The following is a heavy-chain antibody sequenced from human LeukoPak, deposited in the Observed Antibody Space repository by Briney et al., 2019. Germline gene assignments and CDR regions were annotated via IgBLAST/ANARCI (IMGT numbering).Heavy chain of an antibody. CDR1: GGSFSGYY. Sequence: SETLSLTCAVYGGSFSGYYWSWIRQPPGKGLEWMGEINHSGSTNYNPSLKSRVTISVDTSKNQFSLKLSSVTAADTAVYYCASIHAPYYYGSGSYRADYWGQGTLVTVSS. V-gene: IGHV4-34*01. D-gene: IGHD3-10*01. CDR3: ASIHAPYYYGSGSYRADY. J-gene: IGHJ4*02. CDR2: INHSGST.